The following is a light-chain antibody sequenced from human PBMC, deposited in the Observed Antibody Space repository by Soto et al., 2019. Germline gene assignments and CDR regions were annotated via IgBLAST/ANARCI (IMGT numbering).Light chain of an antibody. J-gene: IGKJ5*01. Sequence: EIMMSMSPSTLSVSQGERATLSCRASQSVSSNLAWCQQKPGQAPRLLFYGASTGATGLPARFSGSGSGTEFTLTINSLQAEDCAVYYCQQYYIWPRTFGQGTLLEIK. V-gene: IGKV3-15*01. CDR3: QQYYIWPRT. CDR2: GAS. CDR1: QSVSSN.